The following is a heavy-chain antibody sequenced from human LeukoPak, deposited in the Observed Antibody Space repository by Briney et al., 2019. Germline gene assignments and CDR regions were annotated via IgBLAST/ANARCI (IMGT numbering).Heavy chain of an antibody. CDR2: IWYDGSNK. J-gene: IGHJ4*02. CDR1: GFTFSSYG. V-gene: IGHV3-33*01. D-gene: IGHD3-3*01. CDR3: ARDGNDFWSGYYYI. Sequence: GGSLRLSCAASGFTFSSYGMHWVRQAPGKGLEWVAVIWYDGSNKYYADSVKGRFTISRDNAKNTLYLQMNSLRAEDTAVYYCARDGNDFWSGYYYIWGQGTLVTVSS.